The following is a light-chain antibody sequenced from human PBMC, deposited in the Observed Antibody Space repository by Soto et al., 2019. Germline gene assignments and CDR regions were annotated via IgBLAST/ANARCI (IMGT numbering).Light chain of an antibody. Sequence: SYELTQPPSVSVSPGQTASITCSGDKLGNNYACWYQQKPGQSPVLVIYEDTKRPSGIHERFSGSNSGNTATLTISGTQAMYEADYYCQAWDSSTVVFGGGTKLTV. CDR1: KLGNNY. CDR2: EDT. V-gene: IGLV3-1*01. CDR3: QAWDSSTVV. J-gene: IGLJ2*01.